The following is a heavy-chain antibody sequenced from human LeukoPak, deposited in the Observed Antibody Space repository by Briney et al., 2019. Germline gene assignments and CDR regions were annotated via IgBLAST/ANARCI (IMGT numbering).Heavy chain of an antibody. Sequence: GGSLRLSCAASGFTFSSYAMHWVRQAPGKGLEWVAAISYDGSNKNYADSVKGRFTISRDNSKNTLYLQMNSLRSDDTAVYYCARLDCSSTSCYFWFDPWGQGTLVTVSS. J-gene: IGHJ5*02. CDR3: ARLDCSSTSCYFWFDP. V-gene: IGHV3-30-3*01. D-gene: IGHD2-2*01. CDR1: GFTFSSYA. CDR2: ISYDGSNK.